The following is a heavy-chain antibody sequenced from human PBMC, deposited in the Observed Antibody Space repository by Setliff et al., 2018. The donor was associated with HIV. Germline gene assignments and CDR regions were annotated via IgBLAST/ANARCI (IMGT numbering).Heavy chain of an antibody. Sequence: KTSETLSLTCSISGGSVTSYLWHWFRQPPGKGLEWIGYIYYTGITANNPSLEGRVTISVDTSKNQVSLRLKSVTTADTAVYYCARELYGGNSRPFDYWGQGALGTVS. CDR1: GGSVTSYL. J-gene: IGHJ4*02. CDR3: ARELYGGNSRPFDY. CDR2: IYYTGIT. V-gene: IGHV4-59*02. D-gene: IGHD2-21*02.